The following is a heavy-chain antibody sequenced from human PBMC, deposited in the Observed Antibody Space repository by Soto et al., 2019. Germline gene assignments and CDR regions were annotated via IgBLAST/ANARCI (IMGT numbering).Heavy chain of an antibody. CDR1: GFTFSSYE. CDR3: ARGGAVLWFGDSARYFDY. Sequence: EVQLVESGGGLVQPGGSLRLSRAASGFTFSSYEMNWVRQAPGKGLEWVSYISSSGSTIYYADSVKGRFTISRDNAKNSLYLQMNSLRAEDTAVYYCARGGAVLWFGDSARYFDYWGQGTLVTVSS. V-gene: IGHV3-48*03. D-gene: IGHD3-10*01. J-gene: IGHJ4*02. CDR2: ISSSGSTI.